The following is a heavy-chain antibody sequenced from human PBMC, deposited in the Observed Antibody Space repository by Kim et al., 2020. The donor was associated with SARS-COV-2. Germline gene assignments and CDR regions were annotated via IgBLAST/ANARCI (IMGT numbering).Heavy chain of an antibody. CDR3: ARDPGQPAYAHIVATISYYYGMDV. D-gene: IGHD5-12*01. J-gene: IGHJ6*02. CDR2: IYSGGST. CDR1: GFTVSSNY. Sequence: GGSLRLSCAASGFTVSSNYMSWVRQAPGKGLEWVSVIYSGGSTYYADSVKGRFTISRDNSKNTLYLQMNSLRAEDTAVYYCARDPGQPAYAHIVATISYYYGMDVWGQGTTVTVSS. V-gene: IGHV3-53*01.